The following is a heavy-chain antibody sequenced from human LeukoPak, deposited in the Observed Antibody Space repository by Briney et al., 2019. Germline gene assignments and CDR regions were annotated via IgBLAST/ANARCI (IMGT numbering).Heavy chain of an antibody. CDR2: IKQDGSEK. D-gene: IGHD3-16*01. J-gene: IGHJ6*02. CDR1: GFTFSSYW. Sequence: GGSLRLSCAASGFTFSSYWMSWVRRAPGKGLEWVANIKQDGSEKYYVDSVKGRFTISRDNAKNSLYLQMSNLRAEDTAVYFCARGGGLDVWGQGATVTVSS. V-gene: IGHV3-7*03. CDR3: ARGGGLDV.